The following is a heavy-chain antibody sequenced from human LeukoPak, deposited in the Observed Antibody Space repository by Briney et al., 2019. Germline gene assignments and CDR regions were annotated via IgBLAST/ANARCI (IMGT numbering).Heavy chain of an antibody. D-gene: IGHD3-3*01. CDR1: GFTFSNHA. Sequence: GGSLRLSCAASGFTFSNHAMSWVRQAPGKGLEWVSSITGDGSTTYYADSVKGRFTFSRDNSKNTLYLQMNSLRAEDTAVYYCAKSARWSGYDYFDYWGQGTLVTVSS. CDR2: ITGDGSTT. V-gene: IGHV3-23*01. J-gene: IGHJ4*02. CDR3: AKSARWSGYDYFDY.